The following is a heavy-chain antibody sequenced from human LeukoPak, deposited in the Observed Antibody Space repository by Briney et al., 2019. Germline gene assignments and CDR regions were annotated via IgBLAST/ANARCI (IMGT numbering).Heavy chain of an antibody. J-gene: IGHJ3*02. D-gene: IGHD6-13*01. Sequence: GGSLGLSCAASGFTVSNNYMSWVRQAPGKGLEWVSVMYSSGTTNDADSVKGRFTISRDNSKNTLYLEMNSLRAEDTALYYCATGGEPAAGAFDIWGQGTVVTVSS. CDR3: ATGGEPAAGAFDI. CDR2: MYSSGTT. CDR1: GFTVSNNY. V-gene: IGHV3-66*01.